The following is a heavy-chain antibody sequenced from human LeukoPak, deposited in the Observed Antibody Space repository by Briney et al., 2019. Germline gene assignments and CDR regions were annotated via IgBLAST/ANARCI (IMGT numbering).Heavy chain of an antibody. CDR1: GFTFSSYG. V-gene: IGHV3-30*02. CDR2: IRYDGSNK. D-gene: IGHD3-3*01. Sequence: PGGSLRLSCAASGFTFSSYGMHWVRQAPGKGLEWVAFIRYDGSNKYYADSVKGRFTISRDNSKNTLYLQMNSLRAEDTAVYYCANTPDYDLGLLDYWGQGTLVTVSS. CDR3: ANTPDYDLGLLDY. J-gene: IGHJ4*02.